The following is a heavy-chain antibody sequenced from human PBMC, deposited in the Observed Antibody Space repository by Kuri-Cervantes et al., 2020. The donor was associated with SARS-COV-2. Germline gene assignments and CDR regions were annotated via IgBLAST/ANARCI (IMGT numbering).Heavy chain of an antibody. CDR1: GYSFTSYW. V-gene: IGHV5-10-1*01. Sequence: GESLKISCKGSGYSFTSYWISWVRQMPGKGLEWMGRIDPSDSYINYSPSFQGHVTISADKSISTAYLQWSSLKASDTAMYYCARLAKMVRGVIGLDYWGQGTLVTVSS. CDR2: IDPSDSYI. D-gene: IGHD3-10*01. J-gene: IGHJ4*02. CDR3: ARLAKMVRGVIGLDY.